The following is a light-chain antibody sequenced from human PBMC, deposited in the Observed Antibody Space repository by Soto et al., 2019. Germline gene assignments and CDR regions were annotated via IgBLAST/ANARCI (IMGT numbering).Light chain of an antibody. CDR3: HRSYTTLGL. V-gene: IGKV1-39*01. CDR1: QSISSY. J-gene: IGKJ2*01. CDR2: GAS. Sequence: DIQMTQSPSSLSASVGDRVTITCRASQSISSYLSWYQQKPGKAPKLLIYGASSLQSGVPARFSGSGSGTDFTLTISSLQPEYFATYYCHRSYTTLGLFGQGTKLEIK.